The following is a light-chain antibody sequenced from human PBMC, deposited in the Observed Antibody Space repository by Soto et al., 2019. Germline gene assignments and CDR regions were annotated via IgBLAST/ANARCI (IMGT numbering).Light chain of an antibody. J-gene: IGKJ1*01. CDR2: WAS. Sequence: DIVMTQSPDSLAVSLGERATVNCKSSQSVLYSSNNKNYLAWYQQKPGQPPKLLIYWASTRESGVPDRFSGSGSGTDFTLTISSLQAEDVAVYYCHQYFSSLQTFGQGTKVEIK. CDR3: HQYFSSLQT. V-gene: IGKV4-1*01. CDR1: QSVLYSSNNKNY.